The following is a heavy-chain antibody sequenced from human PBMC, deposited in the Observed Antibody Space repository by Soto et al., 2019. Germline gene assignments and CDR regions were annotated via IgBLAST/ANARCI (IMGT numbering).Heavy chain of an antibody. Sequence: SETLPLTCAVYGGSFSGYYWSWIRQPPGKGLEWIGEINHSGSTNYNPSLKSRVTISVDTSKNQFSLNLSSVTAADSAVYYCAGQPTAGSFYDLGSYYYYGMDVWGQGTTVTVSS. CDR2: INHSGST. CDR3: AGQPTAGSFYDLGSYYYYGMDV. D-gene: IGHD3-16*01. CDR1: GGSFSGYY. J-gene: IGHJ6*02. V-gene: IGHV4-34*01.